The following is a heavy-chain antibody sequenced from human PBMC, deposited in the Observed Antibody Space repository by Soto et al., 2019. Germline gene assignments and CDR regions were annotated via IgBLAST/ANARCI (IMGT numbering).Heavy chain of an antibody. Sequence: GSLRLSCAASGFNFSSYSMNWVRQAPGKGLEWVSSISSSRSYIYYADSVRGRFTISRDDAKNSLYLQMNSLRAEDTAVYYCARDPSMVRGENWYFDLWGRGTLVTVSS. V-gene: IGHV3-21*01. D-gene: IGHD3-10*01. J-gene: IGHJ2*01. CDR3: ARDPSMVRGENWYFDL. CDR2: ISSSRSYI. CDR1: GFNFSSYS.